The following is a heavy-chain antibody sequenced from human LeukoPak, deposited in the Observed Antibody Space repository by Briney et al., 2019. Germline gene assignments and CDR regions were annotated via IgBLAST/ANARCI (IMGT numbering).Heavy chain of an antibody. Sequence: SETLSLTCTVSGGSISRYYWSWIRQPPGKGLGWIGYIYYSGSTNYNPPLKSRVTISVDTSKNQFSLKLSSVTAADTAVYYCARVGGYDYVWGSPSDAFDIWGQGTMVTVSS. CDR1: GGSISRYY. V-gene: IGHV4-59*01. CDR3: ARVGGYDYVWGSPSDAFDI. D-gene: IGHD3-16*01. J-gene: IGHJ3*02. CDR2: IYYSGST.